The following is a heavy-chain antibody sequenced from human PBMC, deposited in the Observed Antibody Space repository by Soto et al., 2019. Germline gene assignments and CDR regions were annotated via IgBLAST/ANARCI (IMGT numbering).Heavy chain of an antibody. J-gene: IGHJ4*02. CDR1: GFTFSSYA. CDR2: ISGSGGST. V-gene: IGHV3-23*01. CDR3: ANPPPLRIAVSDY. Sequence: GGSLRLSCAASGFTFSSYAMSWVRQAPGKGLEWVSAISGSGGSTYYADSVKGRFTISRDNSKNTLYPQMNSLRAEYTAVYYCANPPPLRIAVSDYWGQGTLVTVSS. D-gene: IGHD6-19*01.